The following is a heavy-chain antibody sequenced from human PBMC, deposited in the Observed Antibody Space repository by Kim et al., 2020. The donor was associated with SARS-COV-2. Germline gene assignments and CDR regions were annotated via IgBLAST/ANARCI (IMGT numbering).Heavy chain of an antibody. D-gene: IGHD3-3*01. CDR1: GYTFTSYD. V-gene: IGHV1-8*01. CDR3: ARVSYYDFWSGYFPFGY. Sequence: ASVKVSCKASGYTFTSYDINWVRQATGQGLEWMGWMNPNSGNTGYAQKFQGRVTMTRNTSISTAYMELSSLRSEDTAVYYCARVSYYDFWSGYFPFGYWGQGTLVTVSS. CDR2: MNPNSGNT. J-gene: IGHJ4*02.